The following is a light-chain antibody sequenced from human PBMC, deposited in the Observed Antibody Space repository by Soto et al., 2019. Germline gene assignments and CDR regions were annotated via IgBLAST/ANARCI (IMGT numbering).Light chain of an antibody. V-gene: IGKV3-15*01. CDR1: QSVSSN. J-gene: IGKJ1*01. Sequence: EIVMTQSPATLSVSPGERATLSCRASQSVSSNLAWYQQKPGQAPRLLIYGASTRATGIPARFSGSGSGTGFTLTISSLQSEDFAVYYCQQYNNWPRTFGQGTRWIS. CDR3: QQYNNWPRT. CDR2: GAS.